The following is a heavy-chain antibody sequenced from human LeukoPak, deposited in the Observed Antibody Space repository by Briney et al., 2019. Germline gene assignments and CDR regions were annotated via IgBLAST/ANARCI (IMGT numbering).Heavy chain of an antibody. V-gene: IGHV3-33*01. CDR2: IWYDGSNK. CDR1: GFTFSSYG. Sequence: PGRSLRLSCAASGFTFSSYGMHWVRQAPGKGLEWVAVIWYDGSNKYYADSVKGRFTISRDNPKNTLYLQMNSLRAEDTAVYYCARDRGRIVGAIPDDYWGQGTLVTVSS. CDR3: ARDRGRIVGAIPDDY. D-gene: IGHD1-26*01. J-gene: IGHJ4*02.